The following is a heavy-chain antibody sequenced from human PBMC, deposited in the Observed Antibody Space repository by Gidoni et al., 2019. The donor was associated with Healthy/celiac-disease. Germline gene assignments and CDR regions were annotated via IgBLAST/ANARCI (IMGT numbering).Heavy chain of an antibody. CDR2: ITWNGGST. CDR1: GCTGDDYG. CDR3: ARAGYSGSYSTFDY. D-gene: IGHD1-26*01. V-gene: IGHV3-20*04. J-gene: IGHJ4*02. Sequence: EVQLVESGGGVGRPGGSRRLSWAASGCTGDDYGMSWVRQAPGKGLEWVSGITWNGGSTGYADSVKGRFTISRDNAKNSLYLQMNSLRAEDTALYYCARAGYSGSYSTFDYWGQGTLVTVSS.